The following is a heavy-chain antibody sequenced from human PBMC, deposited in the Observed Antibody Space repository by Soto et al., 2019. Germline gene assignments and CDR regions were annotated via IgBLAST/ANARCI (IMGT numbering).Heavy chain of an antibody. J-gene: IGHJ4*02. D-gene: IGHD3-9*01. CDR3: ARDPGGDYDILTGYSGCDY. V-gene: IGHV4-59*01. Sequence: QVQLQESGPGLVKPSETLSLTCTVSGGSISSYYWSWIRQPPGKGLEWIGYIYYSGSTYYNPSLNGRVTIALNTFKNPFALKLSSVAAADSAVYYCARDPGGDYDILTGYSGCDYWGQGTLVTVSS. CDR2: IYYSGST. CDR1: GGSISSYY.